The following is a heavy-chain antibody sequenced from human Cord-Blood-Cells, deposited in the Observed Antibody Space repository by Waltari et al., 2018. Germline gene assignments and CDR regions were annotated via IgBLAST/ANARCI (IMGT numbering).Heavy chain of an antibody. D-gene: IGHD3-16*01. V-gene: IGHV3-21*01. CDR3: ARDSGDYVWGSYDY. J-gene: IGHJ4*02. CDR2: ISSSSSYI. Sequence: LEWVSSISSSSSYIYYADSVKGRFTISRDNAKNSLYLQMNSLRAEDTAVYYCARDSGDYVWGSYDYWGQGTLVTVSS.